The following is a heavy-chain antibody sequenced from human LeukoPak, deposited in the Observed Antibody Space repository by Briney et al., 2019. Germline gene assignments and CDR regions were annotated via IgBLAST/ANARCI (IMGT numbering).Heavy chain of an antibody. CDR3: AKDFVVVPGNVNYFDY. Sequence: GGSLRLSCAASGFTFSSYEMSWVRQAPGKGLEWVSAISGSGGSTYYADSVKGRFTISRDNSKNTLYLQMNSLRAEDTAVYYCAKDFVVVPGNVNYFDYWGQGTLVTVSS. CDR1: GFTFSSYE. D-gene: IGHD2-21*02. CDR2: ISGSGGST. V-gene: IGHV3-23*01. J-gene: IGHJ4*02.